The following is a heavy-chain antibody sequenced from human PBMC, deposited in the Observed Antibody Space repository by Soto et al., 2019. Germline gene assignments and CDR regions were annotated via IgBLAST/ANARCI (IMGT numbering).Heavy chain of an antibody. Sequence: SETLSLTCTVSGGSISSYYWSWIRQPPGKGLEWIGYIYYSGSTNYNPSLKSRVTISVDTSKNQFSLKLSSVTAADTAVYYCARDGGIAARPLYYYYGMDVWGQGTTVTAP. J-gene: IGHJ6*02. CDR1: GGSISSYY. D-gene: IGHD6-6*01. V-gene: IGHV4-59*01. CDR3: ARDGGIAARPLYYYYGMDV. CDR2: IYYSGST.